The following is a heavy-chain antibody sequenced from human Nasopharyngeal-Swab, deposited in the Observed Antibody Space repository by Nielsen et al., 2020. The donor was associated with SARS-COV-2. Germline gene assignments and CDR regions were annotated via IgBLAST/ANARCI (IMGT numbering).Heavy chain of an antibody. CDR1: GCTFNNYN. CDR3: ARAADKLRASVSPNYGMDV. D-gene: IGHD1-7*01. CDR2: ISSSSSYI. J-gene: IGHJ6*02. Sequence: GGSLRLSCAASGCTFNNYNFNWVRQAPGKGLEWVSSISSSSSYIYYADSVKGRFTISRDNAKNSLYLQMNSLRAEDTAVYYCARAADKLRASVSPNYGMDVWGQGTTVTVSS. V-gene: IGHV3-21*01.